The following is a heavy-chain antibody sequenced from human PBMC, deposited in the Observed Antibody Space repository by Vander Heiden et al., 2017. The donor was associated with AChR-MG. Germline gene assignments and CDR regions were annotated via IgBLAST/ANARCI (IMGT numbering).Heavy chain of an antibody. V-gene: IGHV3-21*01. CDR3: ARDLGTEYSSSWDYYYGMDV. Sequence: EVQLVASGGGLVKPGGSLRLSCAASGFTFSSYSMTGVRQAPGKGLEWVSSISSSSSYIYYADSVKGLFTISRDNAKNSLYLQMNSLRAEDTAVYYCARDLGTEYSSSWDYYYGMDVWGQGTTVTVSS. CDR2: ISSSSSYI. D-gene: IGHD6-13*01. CDR1: GFTFSSYS. J-gene: IGHJ6*02.